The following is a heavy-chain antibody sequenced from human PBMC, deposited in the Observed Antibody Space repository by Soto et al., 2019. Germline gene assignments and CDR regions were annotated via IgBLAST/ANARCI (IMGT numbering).Heavy chain of an antibody. CDR3: AKGGNRITIFGVVQNWFDP. V-gene: IGHV3-30*18. Sequence: QVQLVESGGGVVQPGRYLRLSCAASGFSFSSYGMHWVRQAPGKGLEWVALISYDGSDKYYADSVKGRFTISRDNSKNTLYLQMNSLRAEDRAVYYCAKGGNRITIFGVVQNWFDPWGQGTLVTVSS. CDR1: GFSFSSYG. D-gene: IGHD3-3*01. CDR2: ISYDGSDK. J-gene: IGHJ5*02.